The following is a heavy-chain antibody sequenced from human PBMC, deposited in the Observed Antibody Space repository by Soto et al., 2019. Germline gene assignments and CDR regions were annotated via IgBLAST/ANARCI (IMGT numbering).Heavy chain of an antibody. V-gene: IGHV3-9*01. CDR1: GFTFDDHA. CDR2: ITWNGDRV. CDR3: AKELVRISSTGGLDV. J-gene: IGHJ6*02. Sequence: EVQLVESGGGLVQPGGSLRLSCAASGFTFDDHAMHWVRQGPGKGLEWVSGITWNGDRVAYADSVKGRFTISRDNGKNSLYLQMNSLRPEDTALYYCAKELVRISSTGGLDVWGQGTTVTVSS. D-gene: IGHD6-6*01.